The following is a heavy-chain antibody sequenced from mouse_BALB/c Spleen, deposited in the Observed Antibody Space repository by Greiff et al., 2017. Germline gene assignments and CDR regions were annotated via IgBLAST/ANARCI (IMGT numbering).Heavy chain of an antibody. D-gene: IGHD2-3*01. V-gene: IGHV3-2*02. Sequence: EVMLVESGPGLVKPSQSLSLTCTVTGYSITSDYAWNWIRQFPGNKLEWMGYISYSGSTSYNPSLKSRISITRDTSKNQFFLQLNSVTTEDTATYYCARSDGYYKDYWGQGTTLTVSS. CDR2: ISYSGST. J-gene: IGHJ2*01. CDR3: ARSDGYYKDY. CDR1: GYSITSDYA.